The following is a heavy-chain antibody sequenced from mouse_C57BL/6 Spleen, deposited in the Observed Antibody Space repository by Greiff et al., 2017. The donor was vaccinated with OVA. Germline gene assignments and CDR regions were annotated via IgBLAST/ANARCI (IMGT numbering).Heavy chain of an antibody. D-gene: IGHD1-1*01. CDR2: ISSGGSYT. Sequence: EVKLVESGGDLVKPGGSLKLSCAASGFTFSSYGMSWVRQTPDKRLGWVATISSGGSYTYYPDSVKGRFTISRDNAKNTLYLQMSSLKSEDTAMYYCAREGYGSSLDYWGQGTTLTVSS. CDR3: AREGYGSSLDY. CDR1: GFTFSSYG. J-gene: IGHJ2*01. V-gene: IGHV5-6*02.